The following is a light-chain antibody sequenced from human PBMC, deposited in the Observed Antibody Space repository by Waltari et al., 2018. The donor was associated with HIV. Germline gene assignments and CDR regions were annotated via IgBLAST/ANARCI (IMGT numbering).Light chain of an antibody. CDR3: VSYAGSNTVI. V-gene: IGLV2-8*01. CDR2: EVT. J-gene: IGLJ2*01. Sequence: QSALTQPPSASGSPGQSVTISCTGTSSDIGGYNYVSWYQQHPGKAPKLIIYEVTKRPSGLPTRFSGSNSGNTASLTVSGLQAEDEADYYCVSYAGSNTVIFGGGTKLTVL. CDR1: SSDIGGYNY.